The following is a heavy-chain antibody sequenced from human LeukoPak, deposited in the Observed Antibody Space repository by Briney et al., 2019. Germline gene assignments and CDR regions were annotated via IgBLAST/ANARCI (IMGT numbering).Heavy chain of an antibody. CDR1: GYIFTNYW. D-gene: IGHD4-17*01. Sequence: GESLKISCKASGYIFTNYWIGWVRQMPGKGLEWMGIIFPADSDTRYSPSFQGQVTISADKSTTTAYLQWRSLKASDTAMYYCARPTYADHLDDNWGQGTLVTVSS. J-gene: IGHJ4*02. V-gene: IGHV5-51*01. CDR3: ARPTYADHLDDN. CDR2: IFPADSDT.